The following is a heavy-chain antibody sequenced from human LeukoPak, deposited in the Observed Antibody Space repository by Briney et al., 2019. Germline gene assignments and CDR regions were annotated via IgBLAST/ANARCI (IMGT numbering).Heavy chain of an antibody. CDR2: ISGSGGST. J-gene: IGHJ4*02. CDR1: GCTFSSYA. D-gene: IGHD6-19*01. V-gene: IGHV3-23*01. Sequence: GGSLRLSCAASGCTFSSYAMSWVRQAPGKGLEWVSAISGSGGSTYYADSVKGGFNISRDNSKKELYLQMNSLRAEDTGVYYCAKEGGYSSGWYRSFDYWGEGALVTVSS. CDR3: AKEGGYSSGWYRSFDY.